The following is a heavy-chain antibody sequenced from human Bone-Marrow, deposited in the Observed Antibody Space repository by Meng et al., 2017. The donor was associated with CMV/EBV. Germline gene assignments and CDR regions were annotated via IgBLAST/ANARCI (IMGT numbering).Heavy chain of an antibody. J-gene: IGHJ6*02. D-gene: IGHD2-15*01. V-gene: IGHV3-69-1*02. CDR3: AREFVVVVAARLHYYGMDV. CDR1: GFTFSDYE. Sequence: GESLKISCEASGFTFSDYEMNWVRQAPGKGLEWIAYISGGSTIYYADVVKGRFTISRDNSKNSLYLQMNSLRAEDTAVYYCAREFVVVVAARLHYYGMDVWGQGTTVTVSS. CDR2: ISGGSTI.